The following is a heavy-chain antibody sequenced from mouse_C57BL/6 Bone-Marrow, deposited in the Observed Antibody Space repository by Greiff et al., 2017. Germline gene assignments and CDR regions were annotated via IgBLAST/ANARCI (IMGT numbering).Heavy chain of an antibody. CDR1: GYTFTDYY. Sequence: QVQLQQSGAELVRPGASVKLSCKASGYTFTDYYINWVKQRPGQGLEWIARIYPGSGNPYYNEKFKGKATLTAEKSSSTAYMQLSSLTSEDSAVYFCARSVAYYSNLYAMDYWGQGTSVTVSS. J-gene: IGHJ4*01. CDR3: ARSVAYYSNLYAMDY. D-gene: IGHD2-5*01. V-gene: IGHV1-76*01. CDR2: IYPGSGNP.